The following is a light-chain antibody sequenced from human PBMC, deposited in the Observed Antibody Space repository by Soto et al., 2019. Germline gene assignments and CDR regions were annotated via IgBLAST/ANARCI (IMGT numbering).Light chain of an antibody. Sequence: ITISCTGYIHYDFVSWYQQHPGTAPKLVIYEVSNRPSGTSDRFSGSKSGHTASLTISGLQTEDEAVYYCGSYTSSSNYVFGTGTKVTVL. V-gene: IGLV2-14*01. CDR2: EVS. J-gene: IGLJ1*01. CDR1: IHYDF. CDR3: GSYTSSSNYV.